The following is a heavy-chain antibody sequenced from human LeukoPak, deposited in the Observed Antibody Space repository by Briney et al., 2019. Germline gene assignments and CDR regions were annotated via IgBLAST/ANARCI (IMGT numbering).Heavy chain of an antibody. CDR3: ASYSYDINGWVPFDY. D-gene: IGHD3-22*01. CDR2: IYTSGST. J-gene: IGHJ4*02. CDR1: GFTFTSYW. V-gene: IGHV4-4*08. Sequence: GSLRLSCAASGFTFTSYWMTWVRQAPGKGLEWIGRIYTSGSTNYNPSLKSRVTISGDTSKNQFSLRLSSVTAADTAVYARASYSYDINGWVPFDYWGQGTLVTVSS.